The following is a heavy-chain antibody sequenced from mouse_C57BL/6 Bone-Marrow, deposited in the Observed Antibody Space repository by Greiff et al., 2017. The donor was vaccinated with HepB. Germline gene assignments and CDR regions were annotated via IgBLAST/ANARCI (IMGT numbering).Heavy chain of an antibody. CDR1: GYTFTSYW. Sequence: QVQLQQPGAELVMPGASVKLSCKASGYTFTSYWMHWVKQRPGQGLEWIGEIDPSDSYTNYNQKFKGKSTLTVDKSSSTAYMQLSSLTSEDSAVYYCAGYYGSNNAMDYWGQGTSVTVSS. J-gene: IGHJ4*01. CDR2: IDPSDSYT. CDR3: AGYYGSNNAMDY. V-gene: IGHV1-69*01. D-gene: IGHD1-1*01.